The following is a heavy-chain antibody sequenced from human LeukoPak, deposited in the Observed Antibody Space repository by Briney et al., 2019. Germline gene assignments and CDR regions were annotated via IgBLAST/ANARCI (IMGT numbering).Heavy chain of an antibody. V-gene: IGHV4-34*01. J-gene: IGHJ4*02. CDR3: ARSGGWRSSYFDY. CDR2: INHSGST. D-gene: IGHD6-19*01. Sequence: SETLSLTCAVYGGSFSGYYWSWIRQPPGTGLEWIGEINHSGSTNYNPSLKSRVTISVDTSKNQFSLKLSSVTAADTAVYYCARSGGWRSSYFDYWGQGTLVTVSS. CDR1: GGSFSGYY.